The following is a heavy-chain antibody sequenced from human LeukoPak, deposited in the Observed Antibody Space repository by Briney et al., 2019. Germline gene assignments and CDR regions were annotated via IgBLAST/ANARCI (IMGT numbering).Heavy chain of an antibody. CDR1: GFTFSSYA. Sequence: GGSLRLSCAASGFTFSSYAMSWVRQAPGKGLEWVSSVSGSGSHTYYADSVKGRFTISRDNSKNTLYLQMDSLRAEDAAVYYCAKDERGYDCYFDYWGQEALVTVSS. D-gene: IGHD5-12*01. J-gene: IGHJ4*02. CDR2: VSGSGSHT. CDR3: AKDERGYDCYFDY. V-gene: IGHV3-23*01.